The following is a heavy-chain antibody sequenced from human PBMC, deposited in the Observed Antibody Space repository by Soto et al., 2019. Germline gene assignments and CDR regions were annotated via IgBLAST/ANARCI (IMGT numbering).Heavy chain of an antibody. Sequence: SETLSLTCAVSAGSISSGAYSWSWIRQPPGKGLEWIGFVSHTGRTSYNPSLKSRLTISLDRSKNQFSLKLSSVTAADTAVYYCARATAYDYRDYYFDSWGQGTLVTVSS. CDR1: AGSISSGAYS. CDR2: VSHTGRT. V-gene: IGHV4-30-2*01. D-gene: IGHD4-17*01. CDR3: ARATAYDYRDYYFDS. J-gene: IGHJ4*02.